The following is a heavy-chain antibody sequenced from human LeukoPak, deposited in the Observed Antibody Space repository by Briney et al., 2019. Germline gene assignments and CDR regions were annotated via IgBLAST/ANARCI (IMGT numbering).Heavy chain of an antibody. CDR1: GDPISSGYY. Sequence: SETLSLTCTVSGDPISSGYYWGWIRQPPGRGLEWIGSIHHSGSSYYNPSLKSRVTISVDTSKNQFSLRLSSVTAADTAVHYCARYYDGSGSPRFDPWGQGTLVTVSS. J-gene: IGHJ5*02. CDR2: IHHSGSS. D-gene: IGHD3-22*01. V-gene: IGHV4-38-2*02. CDR3: ARYYDGSGSPRFDP.